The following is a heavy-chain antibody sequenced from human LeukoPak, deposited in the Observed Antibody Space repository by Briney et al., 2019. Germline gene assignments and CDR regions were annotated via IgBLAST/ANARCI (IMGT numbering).Heavy chain of an antibody. CDR2: INHSGST. CDR3: ARDPGLSSMINAFDI. D-gene: IGHD3-16*01. CDR1: GESFSGSY. V-gene: IGHV4-34*01. J-gene: IGHJ3*02. Sequence: SETLSLTCAVYGESFSGSYWSWSRQPPGKGLEWIGEINHSGSTNYNPSLKSRVTISLDTSKNQLSLKLSSLTAADTAVYYCARDPGLSSMINAFDIWGQGTMVTVSS.